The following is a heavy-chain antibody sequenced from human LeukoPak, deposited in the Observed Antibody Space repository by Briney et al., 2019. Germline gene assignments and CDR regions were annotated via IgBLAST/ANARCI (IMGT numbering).Heavy chain of an antibody. V-gene: IGHV4-34*01. CDR3: ARGHDYYRSGRQSWLDP. D-gene: IGHD3-10*01. Sequence: SETLSLTCAVYGGSFSGYYWSWIRQPPGKGLEWIGEINHSGSTNYNPSLKSRVTISVDTSKNQFSLKLSSVTAADTAVYYCARGHDYYRSGRQSWLDPWGQGILVTVSS. CDR1: GGSFSGYY. CDR2: INHSGST. J-gene: IGHJ5*02.